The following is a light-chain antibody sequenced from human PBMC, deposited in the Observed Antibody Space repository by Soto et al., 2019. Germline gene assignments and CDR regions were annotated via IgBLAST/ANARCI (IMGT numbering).Light chain of an antibody. CDR3: QQYYSYPPT. Sequence: IRMTQSPSSFSASTGDRVTITCPASQGISSYLAWYQQKPGKAPKLLIYAASTLQSGVPSRFSGSGSGTDFTLTISCLQSEDFATYYCQQYYSYPPTFGQGAKVDIK. V-gene: IGKV1-8*01. CDR2: AAS. J-gene: IGKJ1*01. CDR1: QGISSY.